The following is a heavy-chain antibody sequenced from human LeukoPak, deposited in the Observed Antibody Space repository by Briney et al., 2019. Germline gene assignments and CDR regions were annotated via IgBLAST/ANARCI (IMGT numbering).Heavy chain of an antibody. J-gene: IGHJ4*02. Sequence: ASVPVSCMASGYTFTGYYMHWVRQPPAPGLEWMGWINPKSGGTNDAQKFQGRVSITRDTSISTAYMQLSRLTSDDMAVYFCAREAVAGNYFDYWGQGTLVSDSS. CDR1: GYTFTGYY. CDR2: INPKSGGT. CDR3: AREAVAGNYFDY. D-gene: IGHD6-19*01. V-gene: IGHV1-2*02.